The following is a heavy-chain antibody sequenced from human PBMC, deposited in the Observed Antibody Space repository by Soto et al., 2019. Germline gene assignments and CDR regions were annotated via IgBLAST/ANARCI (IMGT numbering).Heavy chain of an antibody. CDR1: GFTFSNYG. Sequence: TGGSLRLSCAASGFTFSNYGMNWVRQAPGEGLEWVSSISSSSSYIYYADPVKGRFTISRDNAKNSLYLQMNSLRAEDTAVYYCARGLNYDFWSAYDIYVMDVWGQGTTVTVSS. CDR2: ISSSSSYI. J-gene: IGHJ6*02. V-gene: IGHV3-21*01. D-gene: IGHD3-3*01. CDR3: ARGLNYDFWSAYDIYVMDV.